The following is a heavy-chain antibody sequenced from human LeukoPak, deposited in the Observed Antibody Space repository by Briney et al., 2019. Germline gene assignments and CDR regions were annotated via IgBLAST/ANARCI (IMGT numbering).Heavy chain of an antibody. CDR3: ARVSCTNGVCYGFDQ. V-gene: IGHV3-7*01. D-gene: IGHD2-8*01. Sequence: GGSLTLSCAASGFTFSRYWISWVRQAPGKGLEWVANIKQDGSEKYYVDSVKGRFTISRDNAKNSLYLQMNSLRGGDTAVCYCARVSCTNGVCYGFDQWGQGTLVTVSS. CDR2: IKQDGSEK. J-gene: IGHJ4*02. CDR1: GFTFSRYW.